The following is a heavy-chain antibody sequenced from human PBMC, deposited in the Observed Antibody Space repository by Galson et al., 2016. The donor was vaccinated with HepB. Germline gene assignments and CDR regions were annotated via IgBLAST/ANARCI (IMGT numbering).Heavy chain of an antibody. CDR3: ATTAIAARPGYYGMDV. CDR1: GASISTYY. D-gene: IGHD6-6*01. J-gene: IGHJ6*02. CDR2: IHHSGNS. Sequence: SETLSLTCTVSGASISTYYWSWIRQPPGKGLEWVAFIHHSGNSNSNPSLKSRVTISIDTSKNQFSLKLNSVTAADTAVYYCATTAIAARPGYYGMDVWGQGTLVTVSS. V-gene: IGHV4-59*01.